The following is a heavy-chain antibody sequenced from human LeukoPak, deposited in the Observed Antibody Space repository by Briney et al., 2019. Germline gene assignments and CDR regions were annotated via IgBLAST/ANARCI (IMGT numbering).Heavy chain of an antibody. V-gene: IGHV3-23*01. CDR1: GFTFSSYA. D-gene: IGHD2-15*01. J-gene: IGHJ4*02. CDR3: PKAAYCSGGSCYDHFDC. CDR2: ISGSAGGT. Sequence: GGSLRLSRAASGFTFSSYAMSWVRQAPGPGLEWVSAISGSAGGTYYAHPVNGRLTISRDNSKNTLSLQTDSLRAHGTAAYYCPKAAYCSGGSCYDHFDCSGEGTLVTVSS.